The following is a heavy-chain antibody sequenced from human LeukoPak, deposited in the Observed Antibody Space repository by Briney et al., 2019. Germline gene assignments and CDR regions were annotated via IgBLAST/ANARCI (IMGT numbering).Heavy chain of an antibody. CDR1: GFTFSSYE. CDR3: AKRYPQTLSTPGWAFDY. Sequence: SGGSLRLSCAASGFTFSSYEMNWVRQAPGKGLEWVSYISSSGSTIYYADSVKGRFTISRDNAKNSLYLQMNSLRAEDTAVYYCAKRYPQTLSTPGWAFDYWGQGTLVTVSS. D-gene: IGHD6-19*01. CDR2: ISSSGSTI. J-gene: IGHJ4*02. V-gene: IGHV3-48*03.